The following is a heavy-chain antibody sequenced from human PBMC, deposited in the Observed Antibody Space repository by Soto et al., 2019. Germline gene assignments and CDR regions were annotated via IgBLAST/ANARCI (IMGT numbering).Heavy chain of an antibody. D-gene: IGHD4-17*01. J-gene: IGHJ5*01. CDR2: IIPILGIA. V-gene: IGHV1-69*04. CDR1: GGTFSSYT. Sequence: GASVKVSCKASGGTFSSYTISWVRQAPGQRLEWMGRIIPILGIANYAQKFQGRVTITADKSTSTAYMELSSLRSEDTAVYYCARDPTDYGDHALREGIDSRGQRTPVTVSS. CDR3: ARDPTDYGDHALREGIDS.